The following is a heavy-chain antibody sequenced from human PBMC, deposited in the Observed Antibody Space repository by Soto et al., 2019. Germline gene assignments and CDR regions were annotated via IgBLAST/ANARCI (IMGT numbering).Heavy chain of an antibody. CDR2: FRTGADDGTT. J-gene: IGHJ4*02. V-gene: IGHV3-23*01. CDR1: GFTFSSYS. D-gene: IGHD3-10*01. CDR3: AKKVNSGPGSQYFDY. Sequence: GGSLRLSCAASGFTFSSYSMSWVRQAPGKGLEWVSGFRTGADDGTTYYADSVKGRFTISRDISKNTLFLQMNSLRAEDTDIYYCAKKVNSGPGSQYFDYWGQGTLVTVSS.